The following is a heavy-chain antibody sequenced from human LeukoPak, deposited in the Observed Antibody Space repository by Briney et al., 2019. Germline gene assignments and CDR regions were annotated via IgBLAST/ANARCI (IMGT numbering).Heavy chain of an antibody. V-gene: IGHV4-38-2*02. Sequence: SETLSLTCIVSNYSISSDYYWGWIRQPPGKGLEWIGSIHHSGRTYYNPSLKSRVTISVDTSKNHFSLKLNSVTAADTAVYYCARGGAVAGTGYFDYWGQGTLVTVPS. CDR2: IHHSGRT. J-gene: IGHJ4*02. D-gene: IGHD6-19*01. CDR1: NYSISSDYY. CDR3: ARGGAVAGTGYFDY.